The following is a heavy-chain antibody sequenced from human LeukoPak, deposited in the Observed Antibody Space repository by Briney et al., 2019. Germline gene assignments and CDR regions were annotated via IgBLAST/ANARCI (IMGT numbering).Heavy chain of an antibody. CDR2: IYYSGST. Sequence: SETLSLTCTVSGCSISSYYWSWIRQPPGKGLEWIGYIYYSGSTNYNPSLKSRVTISVDTSKNQFSLKLSSVTAADTAVYYCARVICSSTSCYPDYWGQGTLVTVSS. CDR1: GCSISSYY. J-gene: IGHJ4*02. CDR3: ARVICSSTSCYPDY. V-gene: IGHV4-59*01. D-gene: IGHD2-2*01.